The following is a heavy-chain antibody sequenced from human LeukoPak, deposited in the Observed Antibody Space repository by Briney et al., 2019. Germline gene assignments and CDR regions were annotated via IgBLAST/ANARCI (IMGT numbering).Heavy chain of an antibody. CDR3: AXHPYANWGEAHFDY. CDR2: IYYSGST. Sequence: SETLSLTCTVSGDSINYYYWSWIRQPPGKGLEWIGYIYYSGSTKYNPSLKSRLTISVDTSKNQFSLRLTSVTAADTAVYYCAXHPYANWGEAHFDYWGQGTLVTVSS. J-gene: IGHJ4*02. V-gene: IGHV4-59*08. D-gene: IGHD7-27*01. CDR1: GDSINYYY.